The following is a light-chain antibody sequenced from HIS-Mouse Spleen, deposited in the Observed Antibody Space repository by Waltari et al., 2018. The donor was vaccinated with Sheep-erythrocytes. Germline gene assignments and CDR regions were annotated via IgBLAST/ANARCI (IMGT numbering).Light chain of an antibody. CDR3: QQYNSYPLT. CDR1: RGISRW. CDR2: KAS. Sequence: QMTSPPPPLFESVGDRVTITFRANRGISRWLAGYQQKPGKAPKLLIYKASSLESGVPSRFSGSGSGTEFTLTISSLQPDDFATYYCQQYNSYPLTFGGGTKVEIK. V-gene: IGKV1-5*03. J-gene: IGKJ4*01.